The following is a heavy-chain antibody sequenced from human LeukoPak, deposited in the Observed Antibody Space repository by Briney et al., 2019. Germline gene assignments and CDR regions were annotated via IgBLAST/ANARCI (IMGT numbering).Heavy chain of an antibody. J-gene: IGHJ4*02. CDR1: GYTFTADY. V-gene: IGHV1-2*02. D-gene: IGHD5-12*01. CDR3: ARATDIVATGDY. Sequence: ASVKVSCTPSGYTFTADYIHWVRQAPGQGPEWMGWINPNSGGTKYVQKFQGRVTMTRDTSISTAYMELSRLRSDDTAVYYCARATDIVATGDYWGQGTLVTVSS. CDR2: INPNSGGT.